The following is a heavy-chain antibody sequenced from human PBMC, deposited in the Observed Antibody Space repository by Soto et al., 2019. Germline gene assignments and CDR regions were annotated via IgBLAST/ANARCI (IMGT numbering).Heavy chain of an antibody. CDR2: ISGSGGST. V-gene: IGHV3-23*01. Sequence: GGSLRLSCTASGFTFSNYAMNWVRQAPGKGLEWDSAISGSGGSTYYADSVKGRFTISRDNSRNTLYLRMNSLRAEDTAVYYCAKDPRRAFTDYHADSYYYGMDVWGQGTTVTVSS. CDR3: AKDPRRAFTDYHADSYYYGMDV. CDR1: GFTFSNYA. J-gene: IGHJ6*02. D-gene: IGHD4-17*01.